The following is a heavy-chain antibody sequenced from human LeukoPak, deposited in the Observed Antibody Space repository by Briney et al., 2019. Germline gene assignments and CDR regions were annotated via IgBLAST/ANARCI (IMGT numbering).Heavy chain of an antibody. Sequence: ASVTVSCTASGYTFTSYYMHWVRQAPGQGLEWVGLINPSGGSTSYAQKFQGRVTMTRGTSTSTVYMELSSLRSEDTAVYYCARDHGSGWYPSDYWGQGTLVTVSS. D-gene: IGHD6-19*01. CDR2: INPSGGST. CDR1: GYTFTSYY. CDR3: ARDHGSGWYPSDY. J-gene: IGHJ4*02. V-gene: IGHV1-46*01.